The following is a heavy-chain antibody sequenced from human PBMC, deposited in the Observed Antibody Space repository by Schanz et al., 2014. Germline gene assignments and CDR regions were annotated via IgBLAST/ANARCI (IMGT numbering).Heavy chain of an antibody. D-gene: IGHD3-9*01. Sequence: EVQLLESGGGLVQPGGSLRLSCAASGFTFSIYGMSWVRQAPGKGLEWVSRMIGSGSSVFYADSVKGRFTISRDNLKNTIYLQMNSLRAGDTAVYYCAKDARLPYCGTGSDFDYWGQGTLVAVSS. V-gene: IGHV3-23*01. CDR2: MIGSGSSV. J-gene: IGHJ4*02. CDR1: GFTFSIYG. CDR3: AKDARLPYCGTGSDFDY.